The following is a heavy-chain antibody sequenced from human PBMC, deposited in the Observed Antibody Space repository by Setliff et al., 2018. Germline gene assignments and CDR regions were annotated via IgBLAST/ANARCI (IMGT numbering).Heavy chain of an antibody. J-gene: IGHJ6*02. CDR2: IYYSGST. Sequence: SETLSLTCTVSGGSISSSSYYWGWIRQPPGKGLEWIGSIYYSGSTYYNPSLKSRVTISVDTSKNQFSLKLSSVTAADTAVYYCARGKGDPNYNFWSGYYLYYYYGMDVWGQGTTVTVSS. CDR3: ARGKGDPNYNFWSGYYLYYYYGMDV. D-gene: IGHD3-3*01. CDR1: GGSISSSSYY. V-gene: IGHV4-39*07.